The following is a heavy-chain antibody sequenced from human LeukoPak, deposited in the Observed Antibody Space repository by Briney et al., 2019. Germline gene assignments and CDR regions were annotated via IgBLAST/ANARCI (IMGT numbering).Heavy chain of an antibody. D-gene: IGHD3-22*01. CDR2: IDPSDSYT. CDR3: ARLPGHDSSGYYKGWFDP. J-gene: IGHJ5*02. V-gene: IGHV5-10-1*01. Sequence: GESLRFLCKGSGYNFTTYWISWVRQMPGKGLEWMGRIDPSDSYTNYSPSFQGHVTISADKSITTAYLQWSSLKASDTAMYYCARLPGHDSSGYYKGWFDPWGQGTLVTVSS. CDR1: GYNFTTYW.